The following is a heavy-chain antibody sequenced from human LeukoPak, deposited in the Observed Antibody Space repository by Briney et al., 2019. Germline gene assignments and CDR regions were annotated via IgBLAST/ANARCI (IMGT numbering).Heavy chain of an antibody. V-gene: IGHV1-8*01. CDR1: GYTFTSYD. CDR2: MNPNSGNT. Sequence: ASVKVSCKASGYTFTSYDINWVRQATGQGLEWMGWMNPNSGNTGYAQKFQGRVTMTRNTSISTAYMELNSLRSEDTAVYYCARSETEYYDFWSGYYSLLWFDPWGQGTLVTVSS. CDR3: ARSETEYYDFWSGYYSLLWFDP. D-gene: IGHD3-3*01. J-gene: IGHJ5*02.